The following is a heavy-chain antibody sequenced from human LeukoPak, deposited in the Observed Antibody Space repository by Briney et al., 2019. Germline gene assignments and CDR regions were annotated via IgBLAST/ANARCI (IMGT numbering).Heavy chain of an antibody. CDR1: GGSFNTYY. Sequence: PSEILSPTCAVYGGSFNTYYWSWIRQSPGKGLEWIAEINHRGDTNYNPSVKSRVTISVDTSKNQFSLKVNSLTAADTAVYYCARGPTISETGYFDYWGQGTLVTVSS. V-gene: IGHV4-34*01. J-gene: IGHJ4*03. CDR2: INHRGDT. D-gene: IGHD1-1*01. CDR3: ARGPTISETGYFDY.